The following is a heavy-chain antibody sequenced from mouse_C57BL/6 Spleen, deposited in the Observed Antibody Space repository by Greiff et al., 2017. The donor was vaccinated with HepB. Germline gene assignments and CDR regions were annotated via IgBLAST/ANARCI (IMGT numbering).Heavy chain of an antibody. Sequence: QLVESGPELVKPGASVKISCKASGYSFTDYNMNWVKQSNGKSLEWIGVINPNYGTTSYNQKFKGKATLTVDQSSSTAYMQLNSLTSEDSAVYYCARRAAYYSNFYAMDYWGQGTSVTVSS. V-gene: IGHV1-39*01. CDR2: INPNYGTT. J-gene: IGHJ4*01. D-gene: IGHD2-5*01. CDR1: GYSFTDYN. CDR3: ARRAAYYSNFYAMDY.